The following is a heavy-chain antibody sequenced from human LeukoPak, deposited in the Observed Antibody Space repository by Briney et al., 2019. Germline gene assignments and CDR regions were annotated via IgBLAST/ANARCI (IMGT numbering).Heavy chain of an antibody. CDR2: ISSSSSYI. V-gene: IGHV3-21*01. CDR1: GFTLSSYN. J-gene: IGHJ5*02. CDR3: ARESGITMLRGAHTP. D-gene: IGHD3-10*01. Sequence: PGGSLRLSCAASGFTLSSYNMNWVRQAPGKGLEWVSSISSSSSYIYYADSMKGRFTISRDNAKNSLYLQMNSLRAEDTAVYYCARESGITMLRGAHTPWGQGTLVTVSS.